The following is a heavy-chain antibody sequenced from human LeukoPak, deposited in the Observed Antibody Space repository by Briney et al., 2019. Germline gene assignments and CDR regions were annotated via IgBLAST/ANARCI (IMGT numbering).Heavy chain of an antibody. J-gene: IGHJ4*02. Sequence: GASVKVSCKASGGTLSSYAISWVRQAPGQGLEWMGRIIPILGIANYAQKFQGRATITADKSTSTAYMELSSLRSEDTAVYYCARLKGLYSYGHFDYWGQGTLVTVSS. D-gene: IGHD5-18*01. CDR2: IIPILGIA. CDR3: ARLKGLYSYGHFDY. V-gene: IGHV1-69*04. CDR1: GGTLSSYA.